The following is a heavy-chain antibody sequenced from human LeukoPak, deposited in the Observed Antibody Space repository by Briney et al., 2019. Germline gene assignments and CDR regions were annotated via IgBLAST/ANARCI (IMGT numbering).Heavy chain of an antibody. V-gene: IGHV1-8*03. CDR1: RYTLTSYV. CDR2: MKPNSGNT. CDR3: ARGRVAILAGYSTFDY. Sequence: AAVKVSCKASRYTLTSYVIYWVRQATGQGREWMGWMKPNSGNTGYAQKFQGRVTITRNTSISTAYMELSSLRSEDPAVYSWARGRVAILAGYSTFDYWGQGTLVTASS. D-gene: IGHD3-9*01. J-gene: IGHJ4*02.